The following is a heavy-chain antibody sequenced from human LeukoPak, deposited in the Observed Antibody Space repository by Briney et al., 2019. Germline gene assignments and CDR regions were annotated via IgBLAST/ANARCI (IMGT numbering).Heavy chain of an antibody. CDR1: GGSISSSDYY. J-gene: IGHJ5*02. D-gene: IGHD5-12*01. CDR2: IYYKGNT. V-gene: IGHV4-39*07. CDR3: ASGSSGYDP. Sequence: KPSETLSLTCSVSGGSISSSDYYWGWIRQPPGKGLEWIGNIYYKGNTYYNPSLKSRVTISLDTSKNQFSLKLSSVTAADTAVYFCASGSSGYDPWGQGTLVSVSS.